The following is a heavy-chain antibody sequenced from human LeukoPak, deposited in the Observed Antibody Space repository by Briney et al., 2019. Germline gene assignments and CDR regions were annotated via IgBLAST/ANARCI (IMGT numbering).Heavy chain of an antibody. CDR3: ARERESSSWPSYYYYYGMDV. CDR2: ISAYNGNT. V-gene: IGHV1-18*04. J-gene: IGHJ6*04. CDR1: GYTFTSYG. D-gene: IGHD6-13*01. Sequence: EASVKVSCKASGYTFTSYGISWVRQAPGQGREWMGWISAYNGNTNYAQKLQGRVTMTTDTSTSTAYMELRSLRSDDTAVYYCARERESSSWPSYYYYYGMDVWGKGTTVTVSS.